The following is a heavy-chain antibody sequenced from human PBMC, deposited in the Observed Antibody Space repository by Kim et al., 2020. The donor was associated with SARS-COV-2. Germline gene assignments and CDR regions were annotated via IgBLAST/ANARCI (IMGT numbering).Heavy chain of an antibody. D-gene: IGHD3-10*01. J-gene: IGHJ4*02. CDR1: SYSISSGYY. Sequence: SETLSLTCTVSSYSISSGYYCGCVRQPPGEGLEWIGTKHYAESHSYNPSLKSRVTVSVDTSKKQFSLTLASVTAADTAVYYCARAYNVRSFDSWGKGAL. V-gene: IGHV4-38-2*02. CDR3: ARAYNVRSFDS. CDR2: KHYAESH.